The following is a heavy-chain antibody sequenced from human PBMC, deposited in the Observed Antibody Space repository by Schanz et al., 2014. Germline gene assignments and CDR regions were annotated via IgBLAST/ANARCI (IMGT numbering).Heavy chain of an antibody. V-gene: IGHV1-2*02. CDR1: GYTTFTDYY. D-gene: IGHD5-18*01. Sequence: QVHLVQSGAEVKKPGASVKVSCKASGYTTFTDYYIHWVRQAPGQGLEWMGWINPNSGDTNYALKLQGRVTMTTDTSTGTAYMELRSLRSDDTALYYCTRGGYSYALSAFDIWGQGTMVTVSS. J-gene: IGHJ3*02. CDR2: INPNSGDT. CDR3: TRGGYSYALSAFDI.